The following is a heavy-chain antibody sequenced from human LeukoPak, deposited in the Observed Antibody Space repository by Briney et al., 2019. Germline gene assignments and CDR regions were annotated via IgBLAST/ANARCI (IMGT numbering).Heavy chain of an antibody. CDR2: ISGSGGST. D-gene: IGHD2-2*01. J-gene: IGHJ5*02. V-gene: IGHV3-23*01. CDR1: GFTFSSYA. Sequence: GGSLRLSCAASGFTFSSYAMSWVRQAPGKGLEWVSAISGSGGSTYYADSVKGRFTISRDNSKNTLYLQMNSLRAEDTAVYYFAKSGDCSSTSCYPHNWFDPWGQGTLVTVSS. CDR3: AKSGDCSSTSCYPHNWFDP.